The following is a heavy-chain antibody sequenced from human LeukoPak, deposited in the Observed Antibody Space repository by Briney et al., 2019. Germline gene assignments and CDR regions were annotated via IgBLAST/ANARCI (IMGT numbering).Heavy chain of an antibody. J-gene: IGHJ4*02. Sequence: GGSLRLSCAASGFTSSSYSMNWVRQAPGKGLEWVSSISSSSSYIYYADSVKGRFTISRDNAKNSLYLQMNSLRAEDTAVYYCARDLGVSGAVAEFDYWGQGTLVTVSS. CDR3: ARDLGVSGAVAEFDY. V-gene: IGHV3-21*01. D-gene: IGHD6-19*01. CDR1: GFTSSSYS. CDR2: ISSSSSYI.